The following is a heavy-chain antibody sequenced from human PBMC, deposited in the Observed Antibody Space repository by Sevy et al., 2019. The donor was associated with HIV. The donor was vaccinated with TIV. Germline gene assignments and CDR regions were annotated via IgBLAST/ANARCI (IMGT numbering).Heavy chain of an antibody. Sequence: GGSLRLSCTASGFYFGIHWVRQAPGKGLEWVALLWYDGINKDYADSVKGRFTISRDNSKNTVFLQMNSLRAEDTGMYYCARWGNSSGIDYWGQGTLATVSS. J-gene: IGHJ4*02. CDR2: LWYDGINK. CDR3: ARWGNSSGIDY. CDR1: GFYFG. D-gene: IGHD3-22*01. V-gene: IGHV3-33*01.